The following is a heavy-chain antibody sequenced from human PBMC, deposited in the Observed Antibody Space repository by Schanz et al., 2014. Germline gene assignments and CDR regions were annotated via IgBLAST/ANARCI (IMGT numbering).Heavy chain of an antibody. Sequence: EVQLMESGGGLVKPGGSLRLSCAASGFSFSSYAMGWVRQARGKGLEWVSAMNESHSTIYYADSVRGRFTISRDNAENTLFLQMNSLRAEDTAVYYCVRDSFFAFDYWGQGTLVTVSS. V-gene: IGHV3-23*01. CDR3: VRDSFFAFDY. J-gene: IGHJ4*02. D-gene: IGHD3-3*01. CDR2: MNESHSTI. CDR1: GFSFSSYA.